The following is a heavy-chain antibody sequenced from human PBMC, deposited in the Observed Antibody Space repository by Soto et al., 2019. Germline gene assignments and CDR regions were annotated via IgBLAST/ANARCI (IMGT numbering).Heavy chain of an antibody. V-gene: IGHV1-3*01. CDR2: INAGNGNT. D-gene: IGHD3-16*01. CDR1: GYTFTSYA. Sequence: VASVKVSCKASGYTFTSYAMHWVRQAPGQRLEWMGWINAGNGNTKYSQKFQGRVTITRDTSASTAYMELSSLRSEDTAVYYCARLFGTPPAHFDYWGQGTLVTVSS. CDR3: ARLFGTPPAHFDY. J-gene: IGHJ4*02.